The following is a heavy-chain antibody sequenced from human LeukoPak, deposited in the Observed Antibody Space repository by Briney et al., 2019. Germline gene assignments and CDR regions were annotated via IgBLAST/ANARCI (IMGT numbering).Heavy chain of an antibody. CDR2: ISGSGGST. J-gene: IGHJ4*02. CDR3: AKDSSGSYRSDYFDY. V-gene: IGHV3-23*01. Sequence: GGSLRLSCAASGFTFSSYAMSWVCQAPGKGLEWVSAISGSGGSTYYADSVKGRFNISRDNSKNTLYLQMNSLRAEDTAVYYCAKDSSGSYRSDYFDYWGQGTLVTVSS. CDR1: GFTFSSYA. D-gene: IGHD1-26*01.